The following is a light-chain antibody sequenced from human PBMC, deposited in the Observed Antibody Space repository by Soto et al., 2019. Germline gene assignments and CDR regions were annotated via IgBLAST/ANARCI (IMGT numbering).Light chain of an antibody. CDR1: QSVSSA. J-gene: IGKJ1*01. Sequence: DTIMTQSPATLSVSPGERATLSCRASQSVSSALAWYQQKPGLPPRLLIYDAYTRAADVQARFSGGGSGTEFTLTIRSLQSEDFAEYHCQQYNNWPQTFGQGTKVDIK. CDR3: QQYNNWPQT. CDR2: DAY. V-gene: IGKV3-15*01.